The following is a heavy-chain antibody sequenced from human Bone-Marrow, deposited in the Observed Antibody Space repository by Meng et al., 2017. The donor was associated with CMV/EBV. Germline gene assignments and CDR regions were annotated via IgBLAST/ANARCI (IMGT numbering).Heavy chain of an antibody. CDR3: ADGGNGIDY. CDR1: GFTFSSYA. J-gene: IGHJ4*02. CDR2: ISGSGGST. D-gene: IGHD4-23*01. Sequence: ETLSLTCAASGFTFSSYAMSWVRQAPGKGLEWVSAISGSGGSTYYADSVKGRFTISRDNSKNTLYLQMNSLRAEDTAVYYCADGGNGIDYWGQGTLVTVSS. V-gene: IGHV3-23*01.